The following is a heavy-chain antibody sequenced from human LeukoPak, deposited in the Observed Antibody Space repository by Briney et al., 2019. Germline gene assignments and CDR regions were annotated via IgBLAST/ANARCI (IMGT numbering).Heavy chain of an antibody. J-gene: IGHJ6*02. Sequence: ASVKVSCKASGYTFTGYYMHWVRQAPGQGLEWMGWMNPNSGNTGYAQKFQGRVTMTRNTSISTAYMELSSLRSEDTAVYYCARASTVRHYYYYYGMDVWGQGTTVTVSS. CDR3: ARASTVRHYYYYYGMDV. CDR2: MNPNSGNT. D-gene: IGHD4-17*01. CDR1: GYTFTGYY. V-gene: IGHV1-8*02.